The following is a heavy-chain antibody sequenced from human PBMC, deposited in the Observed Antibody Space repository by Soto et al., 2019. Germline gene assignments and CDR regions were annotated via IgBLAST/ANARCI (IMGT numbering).Heavy chain of an antibody. CDR2: IYHSGST. CDR1: GGSISSINW. CDR3: ARGIAAQNWFDP. D-gene: IGHD6-6*01. V-gene: IGHV4-4*02. Sequence: ASETLSLTCAVSGGSISSINWWSWVRQAPGKGLEWIGEIYHSGSTNYNRSLKSRVTISVDKSKNHFSLKLSSVTAADTAVYYCARGIAAQNWFDPWGQGTLVTVSS. J-gene: IGHJ5*02.